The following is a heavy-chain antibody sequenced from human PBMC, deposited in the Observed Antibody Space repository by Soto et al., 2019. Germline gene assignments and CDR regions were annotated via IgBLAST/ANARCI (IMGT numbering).Heavy chain of an antibody. D-gene: IGHD6-19*01. J-gene: IGHJ4*02. Sequence: QLVESGGGLVQPGGSLRLSCEASGFTFSGYWMSWVRQAPGKGLEWVADIKHDGRVQYYVDSVKGRFTISRDNAKKLLYLQMNGLRAEDTALYYCARAPYSNGWYRFDLWGQGTLVTVSS. V-gene: IGHV3-7*03. CDR1: GFTFSGYW. CDR2: IKHDGRVQ. CDR3: ARAPYSNGWYRFDL.